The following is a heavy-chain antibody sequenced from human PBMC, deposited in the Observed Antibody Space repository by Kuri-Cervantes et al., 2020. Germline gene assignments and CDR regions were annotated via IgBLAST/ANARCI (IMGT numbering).Heavy chain of an antibody. Sequence: ESLKISCKGSGYRFTSYWIVWVRQVPGKGLEWMGIIYPGDSDTRYSQSFQGQVTISADKSIITDYLQLSSVKASDNAMYYCARGGWDDAFDIWGQGTMVTVSS. V-gene: IGHV5-51*01. CDR1: GYRFTSYW. CDR2: IYPGDSDT. D-gene: IGHD1-26*01. CDR3: ARGGWDDAFDI. J-gene: IGHJ3*02.